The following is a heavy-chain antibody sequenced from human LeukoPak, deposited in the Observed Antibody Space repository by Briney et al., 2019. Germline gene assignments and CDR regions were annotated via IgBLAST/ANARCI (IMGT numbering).Heavy chain of an antibody. CDR1: GYTFTSYD. V-gene: IGHV1-8*03. CDR3: ARGDRGSGWYYFDY. J-gene: IGHJ4*02. D-gene: IGHD6-19*01. CDR2: MNPNSGNT. Sequence: ASVKVSCKASGYTFTSYDINWVRQATGQGLEWMGWMNPNSGNTGHAQKFQGRVTITRNTSISTAYMELSSLRSEDTAVYYCARGDRGSGWYYFDYWGQGTLVTVSS.